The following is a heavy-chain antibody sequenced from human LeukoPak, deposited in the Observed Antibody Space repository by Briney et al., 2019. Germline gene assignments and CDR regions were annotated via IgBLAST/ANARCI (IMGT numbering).Heavy chain of an antibody. J-gene: IGHJ3*02. D-gene: IGHD2-15*01. CDR3: VRASVESGGAFDI. CDR1: DGSISSGDYY. V-gene: IGHV4-30-4*01. CDR2: IYYSGST. Sequence: SETLSLTCTVSDGSISSGDYYWSWIRQPPGKGLEWIGYIYYSGSTFYNPSLRSRVTLSVDTSKNQFSLKLSSVTAADTAVYYCVRASVESGGAFDIWGQGTMVTVSS.